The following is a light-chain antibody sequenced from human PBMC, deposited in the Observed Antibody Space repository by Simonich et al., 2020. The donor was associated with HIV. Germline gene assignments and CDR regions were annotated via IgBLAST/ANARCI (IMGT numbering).Light chain of an antibody. CDR3: QQYNSDSPYT. CDR1: QSISSW. CDR2: KAS. Sequence: DIQMTQSPSPLSAPVGDRVTITCRASQSISSWLAWYQQKPGKAPKLLIYKASSLESGVPSRCSGSGSGTEFTLTISSLQPDDFATYYCQQYNSDSPYTFGQGTKLEI. V-gene: IGKV1-5*03. J-gene: IGKJ2*01.